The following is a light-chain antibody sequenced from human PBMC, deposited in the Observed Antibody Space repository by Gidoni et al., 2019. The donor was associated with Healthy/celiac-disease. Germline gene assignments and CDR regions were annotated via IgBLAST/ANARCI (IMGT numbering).Light chain of an antibody. J-gene: IGLJ3*02. CDR2: DVS. CDR1: SSDVGGYNY. Sequence: QSALTQPASVSVSPGQSITISCTGTSSDVGGYNYVSWYQQNPGKAPKLMTYDVSNRPSGVSNRFSGSKSVNTASLTISGLQAEHEADYYCSSYTSSSTRVFGGGTKLTVL. CDR3: SSYTSSSTRV. V-gene: IGLV2-14*01.